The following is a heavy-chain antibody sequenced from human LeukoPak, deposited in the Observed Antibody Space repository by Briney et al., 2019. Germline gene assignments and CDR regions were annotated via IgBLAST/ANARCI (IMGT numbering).Heavy chain of an antibody. CDR1: GFTFSSYG. CDR3: ARGGGYVWGSYRPIDY. Sequence: PGGSLRLSCAASGFTFSSYGMHWVRQAPGKGLEWVAVISYDGSNKYYADSVKGRFTISRDNSKNTLYLQMNSLRAEDTAVYYCARGGGYVWGSYRPIDYWGQGTLVTVSS. CDR2: ISYDGSNK. D-gene: IGHD3-16*02. J-gene: IGHJ4*02. V-gene: IGHV3-30*03.